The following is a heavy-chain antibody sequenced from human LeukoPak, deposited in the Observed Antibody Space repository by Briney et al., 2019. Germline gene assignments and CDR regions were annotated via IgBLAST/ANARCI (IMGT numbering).Heavy chain of an antibody. J-gene: IGHJ4*02. V-gene: IGHV4-34*01. Sequence: SETLSLTCAVYGGSFSGYYWSWIRQPPGKGREWMGEINHSGSTNYNPSLKSRATISVDTSKNQFSLKLSSVTAADTAVYYCARVANWPDYWGQGTLVTVSS. CDR3: ARVANWPDY. CDR2: INHSGST. CDR1: GGSFSGYY. D-gene: IGHD7-27*01.